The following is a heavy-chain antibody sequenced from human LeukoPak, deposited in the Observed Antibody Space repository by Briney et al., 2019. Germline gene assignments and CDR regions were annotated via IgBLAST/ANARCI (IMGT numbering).Heavy chain of an antibody. J-gene: IGHJ3*02. V-gene: IGHV3-23*01. CDR2: ISGSGGST. CDR1: GFTFSSYA. D-gene: IGHD2-15*01. Sequence: GGSLRLSCAASGFTFSSYAMSWVRQAPGKGLEWVSAISGSGGSTYYADTVKGRFTISRDNSKNTLYLQMNSLRAEDTAVYYCANSVRLLQDVDAFDIWGQGTMVTVSS. CDR3: ANSVRLLQDVDAFDI.